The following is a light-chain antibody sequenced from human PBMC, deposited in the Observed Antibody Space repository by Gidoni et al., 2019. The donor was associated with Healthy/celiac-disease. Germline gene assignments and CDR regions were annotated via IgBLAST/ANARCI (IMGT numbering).Light chain of an antibody. CDR1: QSVSSY. V-gene: IGKV3-11*01. J-gene: IGKJ2*01. CDR2: DAS. CDR3: QQRSNWPYT. Sequence: EIVFTLSPATLSFSPGERATLSCRASQSVSSYLAWYQQKPGQAPRLLIYDASNRATGIPARFSGSGSGTDFTLTISSLEPEDFAVYYCQQRSNWPYTFGQGTKLEIK.